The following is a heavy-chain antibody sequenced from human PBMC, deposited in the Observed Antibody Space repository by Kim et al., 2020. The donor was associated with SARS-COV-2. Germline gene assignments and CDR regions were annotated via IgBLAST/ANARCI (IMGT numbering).Heavy chain of an antibody. CDR3: ARESAISSRHYFYYNGMDV. J-gene: IGHJ6*02. D-gene: IGHD2-2*01. V-gene: IGHV3-30*01. Sequence: KGRFTISRDDSKNTVSLQMNSLTPEDTAVYYCARESAISSRHYFYYNGMDVWGQGTTVTVSS.